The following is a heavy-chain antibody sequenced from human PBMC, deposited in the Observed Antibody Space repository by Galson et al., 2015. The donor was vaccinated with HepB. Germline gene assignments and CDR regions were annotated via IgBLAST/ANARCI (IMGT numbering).Heavy chain of an antibody. CDR1: GFTFSNYR. V-gene: IGHV3-7*05. Sequence: SLRLSCAVSGFTFSNYRMSWVRQAPGKGLEWVANIKQDGSEKYYVDSVKGRFTIPRDNAKNSLYLQMNSLRVEDTAVYYCARGGMWWAFAYWGQGSLVTVSS. D-gene: IGHD2-21*01. CDR3: ARGGMWWAFAY. J-gene: IGHJ4*02. CDR2: IKQDGSEK.